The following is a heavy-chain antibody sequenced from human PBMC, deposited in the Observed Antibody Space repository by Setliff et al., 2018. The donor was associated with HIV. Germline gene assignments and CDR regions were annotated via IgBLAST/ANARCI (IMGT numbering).Heavy chain of an antibody. Sequence: SETLSLTCTVSGDTDFYWSWIRQAPGKGLEWIGYIHASGKANYNPSLMSRVTISLDTSKMQFSLRLTSVTAADTAVYYCATLDPSGGNFLAYWGQGTLVTVSS. D-gene: IGHD2-21*02. J-gene: IGHJ4*02. CDR1: GDTDFY. CDR3: ATLDPSGGNFLAY. CDR2: IHASGKA. V-gene: IGHV4-4*09.